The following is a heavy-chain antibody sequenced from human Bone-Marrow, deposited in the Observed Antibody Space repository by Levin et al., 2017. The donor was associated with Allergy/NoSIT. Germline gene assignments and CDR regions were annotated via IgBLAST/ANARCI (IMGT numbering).Heavy chain of an antibody. CDR3: ARVGAFDGYGDYEYYFDF. Sequence: PGGSLRLSCTVSGGSISISSYYWGWIRQPPGKALEWIGSIFYTGHTSYNPSLESRVTMSVDTSKNQFSLRLTSVTAADTALYYCARVGAFDGYGDYEYYFDFWGQGTPVTVSS. CDR2: IFYTGHT. D-gene: IGHD4-17*01. J-gene: IGHJ4*02. V-gene: IGHV4-39*07. CDR1: GGSISISSYY.